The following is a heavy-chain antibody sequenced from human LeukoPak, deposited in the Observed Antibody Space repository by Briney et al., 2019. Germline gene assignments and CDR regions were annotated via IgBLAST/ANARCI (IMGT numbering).Heavy chain of an antibody. CDR1: GASITSHPWN. V-gene: IGHV4-39*01. D-gene: IGHD1-1*01. J-gene: IGHJ4*02. CDR2: IYYSGST. CDR3: ARHVAGTDFSYFDY. Sequence: PSGTLSLTCAVSGASITSHPWNWVRQPPGKGLEWIGSIYYSGSTYYNPSLKSRVTISVDTSKNQFSLKLSSVTAADTAVYYCARHVAGTDFSYFDYWGQGTLVTVSS.